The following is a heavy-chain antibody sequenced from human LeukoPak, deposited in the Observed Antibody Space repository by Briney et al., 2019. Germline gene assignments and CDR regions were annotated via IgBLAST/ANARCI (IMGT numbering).Heavy chain of an antibody. CDR1: GGSISSGTCY. D-gene: IGHD3-9*01. V-gene: IGHV4-39*07. CDR2: IYYSGST. CDR3: ARGSKYYDILG. J-gene: IGHJ4*02. Sequence: SETLSLTCIVSGGSISSGTCYWGWIRQPPGKGLEWIGSIYYSGSTYYNPSLKSRVTISVDTSKNQFSLKLSSVTAADTAVYYCARGSKYYDILGWGQGTLVTVSS.